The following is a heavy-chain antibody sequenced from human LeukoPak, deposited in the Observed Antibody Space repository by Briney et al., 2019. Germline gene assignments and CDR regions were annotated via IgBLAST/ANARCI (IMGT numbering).Heavy chain of an antibody. D-gene: IGHD2-2*01. Sequence: PGGSLRLSCAASGFTVSTYYMTWVRQAPGKGLECVSVIYSGGSTYYADSVKGRFTVSRDNSKNTLYLQMNSLRAEYTAMYYCARGLGYCTSTTCLLPFDYWGQGTLVTVSS. CDR3: ARGLGYCTSTTCLLPFDY. CDR1: GFTVSTYY. V-gene: IGHV3-53*01. J-gene: IGHJ4*02. CDR2: IYSGGST.